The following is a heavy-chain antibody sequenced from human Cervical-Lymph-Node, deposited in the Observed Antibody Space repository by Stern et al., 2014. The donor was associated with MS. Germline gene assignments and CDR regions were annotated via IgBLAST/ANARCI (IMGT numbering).Heavy chain of an antibody. J-gene: IGHJ6*02. CDR1: GITFSTST. CDR3: AAPGSGKTDHYYYGMDV. V-gene: IGHV1-58*02. CDR2: IVVGSGTT. D-gene: IGHD3-10*01. Sequence: QLVESGPEVKKPGTSVKVSCKASGITFSTSTMHWVRQARGQRPEWIGRIVVGSGTTNYAQKFRERVTITRDMSTSTAHMELSSLKSEDTAVYYCAAPGSGKTDHYYYGMDVWGQGTTVIVSS.